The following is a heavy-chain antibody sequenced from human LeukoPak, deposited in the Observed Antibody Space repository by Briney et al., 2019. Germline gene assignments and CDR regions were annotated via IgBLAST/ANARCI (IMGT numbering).Heavy chain of an antibody. CDR2: IYSGGNT. J-gene: IGHJ4*02. Sequence: PGGSLRLSCAASGLTVSSNHMSWVRQAPGKGLEWVSVIYSGGNTYYADSVKGRFTISRDNSKNTLYLQMNSLRAEDMAVYYCSRDSPERQYSSSWNSVWGQGTLVTVSS. D-gene: IGHD6-13*01. V-gene: IGHV3-53*01. CDR1: GLTVSSNH. CDR3: SRDSPERQYSSSWNSV.